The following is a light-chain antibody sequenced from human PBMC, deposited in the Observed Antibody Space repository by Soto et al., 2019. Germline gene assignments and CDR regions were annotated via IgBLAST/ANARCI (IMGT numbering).Light chain of an antibody. CDR1: SSDVGVYDF. V-gene: IGLV2-14*01. J-gene: IGLJ1*01. CDR2: EVN. Sequence: HSALTQPASVSGSPGQSITISCTGTSSDVGVYDFVSWYQQHPGKAPKYLIYEVNNRPSGVSNRFSGSKSGNTASLTISGLQAEDEADYYCSSYTTGSTYVFGTGTKVTVL. CDR3: SSYTTGSTYV.